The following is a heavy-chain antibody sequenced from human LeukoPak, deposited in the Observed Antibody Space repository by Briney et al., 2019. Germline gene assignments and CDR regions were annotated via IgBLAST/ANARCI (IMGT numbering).Heavy chain of an antibody. Sequence: PGGSLRLSCAASGFTFSIYAMSWVRQAPGKGLEWVSGITGGRSTYYADSVKGRFTISRDNSKNTLYLQMNSLRAEDTAVYYCAKDPSDDYVFDYWGQGTLVTVSS. CDR3: AKDPSDDYVFDY. CDR1: GFTFSIYA. J-gene: IGHJ4*02. CDR2: ITGGRST. V-gene: IGHV3-23*01. D-gene: IGHD4-17*01.